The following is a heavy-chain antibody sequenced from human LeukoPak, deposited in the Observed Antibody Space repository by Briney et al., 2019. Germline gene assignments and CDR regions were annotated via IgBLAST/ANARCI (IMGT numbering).Heavy chain of an antibody. Sequence: ASVKVSCKASGYTFTGYYMHWVRQAPGQGLEWMGWINPNSGGTNYAQKFRGGVTMTRDTSISTAYMELSRLRSDDTAVYYCARDAHDFWSGYLYYFDYWGQGTLVTVSS. CDR2: INPNSGGT. D-gene: IGHD3-3*01. CDR1: GYTFTGYY. V-gene: IGHV1-2*02. J-gene: IGHJ4*02. CDR3: ARDAHDFWSGYLYYFDY.